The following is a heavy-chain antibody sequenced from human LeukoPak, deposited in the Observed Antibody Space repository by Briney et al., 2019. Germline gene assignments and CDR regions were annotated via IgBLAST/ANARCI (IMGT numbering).Heavy chain of an antibody. J-gene: IGHJ4*02. D-gene: IGHD3-9*01. V-gene: IGHV5-51*01. CDR2: IYPGDSDT. Sequence: GESLKISCKGSGYSFPSYWIGWVRQMPGKGLEWMGIIYPGDSDTRYSPFFQGQVTISADKSISTAYLQWSSLKASDTAMYYCARHPPVGPLSYDILTGFDYWGQGTLVTVSS. CDR1: GYSFPSYW. CDR3: ARHPPVGPLSYDILTGFDY.